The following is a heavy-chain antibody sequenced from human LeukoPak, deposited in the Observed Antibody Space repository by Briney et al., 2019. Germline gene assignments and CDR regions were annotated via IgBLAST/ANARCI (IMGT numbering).Heavy chain of an antibody. CDR2: IYYSGST. Sequence: QPSETLSLTCTVSGGSISNYYWSWIRQPPGKGLEWIGYIYYSGSTNYNPSLKSRVTISVDTSKNQFSLKLSSVTAADTAVYYCARDRRYSSGWFDPWGQGTLVTVSS. CDR3: ARDRRYSSGWFDP. J-gene: IGHJ5*02. CDR1: GGSISNYY. D-gene: IGHD3-22*01. V-gene: IGHV4-59*01.